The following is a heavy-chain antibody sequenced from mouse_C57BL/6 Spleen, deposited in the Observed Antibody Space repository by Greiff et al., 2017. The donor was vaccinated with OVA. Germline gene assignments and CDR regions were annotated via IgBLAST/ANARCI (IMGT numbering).Heavy chain of an antibody. D-gene: IGHD1-1*01. CDR3: ARRSSSPFAY. CDR2: ISSGSSTI. CDR1: GFTFSDYG. J-gene: IGHJ3*01. Sequence: EVQLVESGGGLVKPGGSLKLSCAASGFTFSDYGMHWVRQAPEKGLEWVAYISSGSSTIYYADTVKGRFTISRDNAKNTLFLQMTSLRSEDTAMYYCARRSSSPFAYWGQGTLVTVSA. V-gene: IGHV5-17*01.